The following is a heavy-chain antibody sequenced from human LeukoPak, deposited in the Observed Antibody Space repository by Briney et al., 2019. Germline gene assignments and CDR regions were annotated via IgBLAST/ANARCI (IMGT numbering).Heavy chain of an antibody. CDR2: INPSGGST. J-gene: IGHJ6*02. CDR3: AREEYYDFWSGYLTTYYYYGMDV. V-gene: IGHV1-46*01. CDR1: GYTFTSYY. D-gene: IGHD3-3*01. Sequence: GASVKVSCKASGYTFTSYYMHWVRQAPGQGLEWMGIINPSGGSTSYAQKFQGRVTMTRDTSTSTVYMELSSLRSEDTAVYYCAREEYYDFWSGYLTTYYYYGMDVWGQGTTVTVSS.